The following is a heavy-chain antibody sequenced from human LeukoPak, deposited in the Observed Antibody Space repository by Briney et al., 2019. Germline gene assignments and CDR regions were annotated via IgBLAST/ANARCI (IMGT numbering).Heavy chain of an antibody. CDR3: ARGMVYRVGYYYYYMDV. V-gene: IGHV4-39*07. Sequence: SETLSLTCTVSGGSISSSSYYWGWIRQPPGKGLEWIGSIYYSGSTYYNPSLKSRVTISVDTSKNQFSLKLSSVTAADTAVYYCARGMVYRVGYYYYYMDVWGKGTTVTVSS. J-gene: IGHJ6*03. CDR2: IYYSGST. CDR1: GGSISSSSYY. D-gene: IGHD2-8*01.